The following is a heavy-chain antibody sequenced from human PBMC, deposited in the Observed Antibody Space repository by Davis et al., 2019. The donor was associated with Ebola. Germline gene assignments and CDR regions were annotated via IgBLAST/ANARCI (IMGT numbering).Heavy chain of an antibody. CDR1: GFTFSAYW. J-gene: IGHJ4*02. CDR2: INSYGSLI. D-gene: IGHD3-16*01. V-gene: IGHV3-74*01. CDR3: LSGLGDH. Sequence: PGGSLRLSCAASGFTFSAYWMHWVRQVPGEGLVWVARINSYGSLITYADSVKGRFTISRDNAKNMLYLQMNSLRAEDTAVYFCLSGLGDHWGQGSLVTVSS.